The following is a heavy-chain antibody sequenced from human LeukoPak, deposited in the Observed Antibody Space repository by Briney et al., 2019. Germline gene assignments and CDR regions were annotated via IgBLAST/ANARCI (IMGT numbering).Heavy chain of an antibody. V-gene: IGHV4-39*07. CDR1: GGSISSRIYY. CDR2: IYYSGNT. J-gene: IGHJ3*02. CDR3: ARDRGLQELAFDI. Sequence: PSETLSLTCTVSGGSISSRIYYWGWIRQPPGKGLEWIGSIYYSGNTYYNPSLKSRVTISVDTSKNQFSLKLSSVTAADTAVYYCARDRGLQELAFDIWGQGTMVTVSS. D-gene: IGHD3-10*01.